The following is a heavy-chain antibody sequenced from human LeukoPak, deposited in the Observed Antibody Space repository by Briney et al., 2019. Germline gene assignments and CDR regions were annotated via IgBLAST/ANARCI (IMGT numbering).Heavy chain of an antibody. CDR2: ISSSGSTI. V-gene: IGHV3-48*03. CDR1: GFTFSSYE. Sequence: GGSLRLSCAASGFTFSSYEMNWVRQAPGKGLEWVSYISSSGSTIYYADSVKGRFTISRDNAKNSLYLQMNSLRAEDTDVYYCARDSTYCSSTSCYYYGMDVWGQGTTVTVSS. J-gene: IGHJ6*02. D-gene: IGHD2-2*01. CDR3: ARDSTYCSSTSCYYYGMDV.